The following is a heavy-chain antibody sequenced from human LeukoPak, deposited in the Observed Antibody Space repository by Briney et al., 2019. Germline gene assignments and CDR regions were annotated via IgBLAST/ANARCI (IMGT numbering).Heavy chain of an antibody. CDR1: GFTFSGAW. CDR3: ITDLPHDNYPFDY. V-gene: IGHV3-15*01. CDR2: IKSKKDGGTT. Sequence: PGGSLRLSCAASGFTFSGAWMSWVRQAPGKGLECVALIKSKKDGGTTDYAAPVKGRFTISRGNSKNTLYLQMDSLKIEDTAVYCCITDLPHDNYPFDYWGQGTLVTVSS. J-gene: IGHJ4*02. D-gene: IGHD1-1*01.